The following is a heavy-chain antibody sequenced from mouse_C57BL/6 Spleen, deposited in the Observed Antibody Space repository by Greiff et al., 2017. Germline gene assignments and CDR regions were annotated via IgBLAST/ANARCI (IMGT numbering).Heavy chain of an antibody. Sequence: EVMLVESGGGLVKPGGSLKLSCAASGFTFSSYAMSWVRQTPEKRLEWVATISDGGSYTYYPDNVKGRFTISRDNAKNNLYLQMSHLKSEDTAMYYCARERRGTVVADYWGQGTTLTVSS. CDR3: ARERRGTVVADY. V-gene: IGHV5-4*01. J-gene: IGHJ2*01. D-gene: IGHD1-1*01. CDR2: ISDGGSYT. CDR1: GFTFSSYA.